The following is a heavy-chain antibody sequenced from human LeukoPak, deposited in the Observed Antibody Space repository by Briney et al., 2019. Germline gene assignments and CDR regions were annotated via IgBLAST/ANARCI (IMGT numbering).Heavy chain of an antibody. D-gene: IGHD3-3*01. CDR3: AKNQVTTILPPPGLYGMDV. Sequence: PGGSLRLSCAASGFTFSSYAMSWVRQAPGKGLEWVSAISGSGGSTYYADSVKGRFTISRDNSKNTLYLQMNSLRAEDTAVYYCAKNQVTTILPPPGLYGMDVWGQGTTVTVSS. J-gene: IGHJ6*02. CDR1: GFTFSSYA. V-gene: IGHV3-23*01. CDR2: ISGSGGST.